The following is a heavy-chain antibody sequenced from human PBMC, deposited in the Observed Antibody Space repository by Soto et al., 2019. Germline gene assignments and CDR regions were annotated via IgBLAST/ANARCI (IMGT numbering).Heavy chain of an antibody. CDR3: AKSGGSHRPLSSD. CDR1: GFTFSSYG. D-gene: IGHD1-26*01. CDR2: ISYDGSNK. Sequence: QVPLVESGGGVVQPGRSLRLSFAASGFTFSSYGMHWVRQAPGKGLEWVAVISYDGSNKYYADSVKGRFTISRDNSKNTLYLQMNSLRAEDTAVYYCAKSGGSHRPLSSDWGQGTLVTVSS. V-gene: IGHV3-30*18. J-gene: IGHJ4*02.